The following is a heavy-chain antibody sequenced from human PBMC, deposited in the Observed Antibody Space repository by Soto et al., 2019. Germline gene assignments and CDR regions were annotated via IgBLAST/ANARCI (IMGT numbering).Heavy chain of an antibody. CDR2: ISSSSSYI. CDR3: ARDLRYFEWLFPRYYYYGMDV. Sequence: GGSLRLSCAASGFTFSSYSMSWVRQAPGKGLEWVSSISSSSSYIYYADSVKGRFTISRDNAKNSLYLQMNSLRAEDTAVYYCARDLRYFEWLFPRYYYYGMDVWGQGTTVTVSS. CDR1: GFTFSSYS. V-gene: IGHV3-21*01. D-gene: IGHD3-9*01. J-gene: IGHJ6*02.